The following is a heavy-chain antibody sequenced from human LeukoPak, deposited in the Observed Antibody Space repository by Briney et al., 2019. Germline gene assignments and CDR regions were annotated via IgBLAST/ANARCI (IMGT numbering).Heavy chain of an antibody. CDR1: GFVVSSKY. CDR3: ARDAYRDYQDSNGYHYVGMDV. V-gene: IGHV3-53*01. D-gene: IGHD3-22*01. J-gene: IGHJ6*02. Sequence: PGGSLRLSCAASGFVVSSKYLAWVRQAPGKGLEWVTVISSGGDTYYADSVKGRFTISRDNSKNTLYLQMNSLRVEDTAVYYCARDAYRDYQDSNGYHYVGMDVWAKGPRSPSP. CDR2: ISSGGDT.